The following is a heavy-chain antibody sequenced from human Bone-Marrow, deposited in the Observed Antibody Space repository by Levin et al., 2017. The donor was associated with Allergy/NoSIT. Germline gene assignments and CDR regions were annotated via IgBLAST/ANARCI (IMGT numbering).Heavy chain of an antibody. D-gene: IGHD1-20*01. V-gene: IGHV3-23*01. Sequence: SGGSLRLSCAASGFTFSSYAMSWVRQAPGKGLEWVSAISGSGGSTYYADSVKGRFTISRDNSKNTLYLQMNSLRAEDTAVYYCAKDRNWNPLHQGARNDYWGQGTLVTVSS. CDR3: AKDRNWNPLHQGARNDY. CDR2: ISGSGGST. CDR1: GFTFSSYA. J-gene: IGHJ4*02.